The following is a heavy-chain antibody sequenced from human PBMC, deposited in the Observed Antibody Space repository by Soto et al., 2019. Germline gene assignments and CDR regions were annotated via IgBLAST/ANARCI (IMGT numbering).Heavy chain of an antibody. Sequence: SETLSLTCAVYGGSFSGYYWSWIRQPPGKGLEWIGEINHSGSTNYNPSLKSRVTISVDTSKNQFSLKLSSVTAADTAVYYCARAGKPDFWSGYYLPKFDYWGQGTLVTVSS. CDR2: INHSGST. J-gene: IGHJ4*02. V-gene: IGHV4-34*01. D-gene: IGHD3-3*01. CDR1: GGSFSGYY. CDR3: ARAGKPDFWSGYYLPKFDY.